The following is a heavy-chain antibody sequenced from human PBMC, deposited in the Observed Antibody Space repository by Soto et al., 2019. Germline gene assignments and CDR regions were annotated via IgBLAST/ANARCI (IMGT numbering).Heavy chain of an antibody. D-gene: IGHD3-3*01. J-gene: IGHJ4*02. Sequence: QVHLVESGGGVVQPGRSLRLSCAASGFTFGSSGLHWVRQAPGKGLEWVAVISYDGSAKDYADSVKGRFTISRDNSKNTLYLQRNSLRAEDTSVYYCAKSHYDFWSAKSEIDNLGQGTLVTVSS. CDR3: AKSHYDFWSAKSEIDN. V-gene: IGHV3-30*18. CDR1: GFTFGSSG. CDR2: ISYDGSAK.